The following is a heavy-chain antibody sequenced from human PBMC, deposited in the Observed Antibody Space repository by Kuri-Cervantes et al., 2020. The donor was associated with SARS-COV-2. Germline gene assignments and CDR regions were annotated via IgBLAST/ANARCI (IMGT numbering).Heavy chain of an antibody. Sequence: ASVKVSCKASGYAFITYGISWVRQAPGQGLEWLGWISIWNRNTDYAQKVQGRVTMTTDTSTSTAYMELRSLRSDDTAVYFCARGYYSHFDYWGQGTLVTVSS. V-gene: IGHV1-18*04. CDR2: ISIWNRNT. D-gene: IGHD1-26*01. CDR3: ARGYYSHFDY. CDR1: GYAFITYG. J-gene: IGHJ4*02.